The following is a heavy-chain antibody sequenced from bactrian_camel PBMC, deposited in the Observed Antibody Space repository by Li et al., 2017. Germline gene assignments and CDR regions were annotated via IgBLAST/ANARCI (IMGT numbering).Heavy chain of an antibody. Sequence: DVQLVESGGGSVQAGGSLTLSCRYSGYSVASDCIGWFRQAPEKEREGVARIWTGVERTYYTDSVEGRFTISHDKPKNTVYLQMNSLKSEDTALYYCSLYWGFWGQGTQVTVS. D-gene: IGHD2*01. CDR3: SLYWGF. V-gene: IGHV3S66*01. J-gene: IGHJ4*01. CDR1: GYSVASDC. CDR2: IWTGVERT.